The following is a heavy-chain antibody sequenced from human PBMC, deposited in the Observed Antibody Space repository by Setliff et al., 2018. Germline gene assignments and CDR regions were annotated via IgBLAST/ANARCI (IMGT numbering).Heavy chain of an antibody. CDR1: GGTFSSYG. Sequence: ASLKVSCKASGGTFSSYGISWVRQAPGQGLEWMGGTIPMFGSTKYAQKFQERVTIIKDESTSTAYMEVSSLRTEDTAVYYCAREGVDTRSSTDYRYYMDVWGKGTTVTVSS. D-gene: IGHD5-18*01. J-gene: IGHJ6*03. V-gene: IGHV1-69*05. CDR3: AREGVDTRSSTDYRYYMDV. CDR2: TIPMFGST.